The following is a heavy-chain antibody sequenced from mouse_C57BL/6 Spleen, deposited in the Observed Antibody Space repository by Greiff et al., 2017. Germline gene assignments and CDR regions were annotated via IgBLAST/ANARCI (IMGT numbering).Heavy chain of an antibody. D-gene: IGHD2-2*01. CDR3: ARFPMVKSAMDY. J-gene: IGHJ4*01. CDR1: GYAFSSSW. CDR2: IYPGDGDT. V-gene: IGHV1-82*01. Sequence: VQLQQSGPELVKPGASVKISCKASGYAFSSSWMNWVKQRPGKGLEWIGRIYPGDGDTNYNGKFKGKATLTADKSSSTAYMQLSSLTSEDSAVYFCARFPMVKSAMDYWGQGTSVTVSS.